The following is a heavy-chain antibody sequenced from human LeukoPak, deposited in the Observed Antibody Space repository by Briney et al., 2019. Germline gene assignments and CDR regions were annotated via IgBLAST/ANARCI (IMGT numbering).Heavy chain of an antibody. V-gene: IGHV4-59*08. CDR3: ARHEVGHCSSTSCYSFDY. J-gene: IGHJ4*02. CDR2: IYYSGST. Sequence: PSETLSLTCTVSGGSISSYYWSWIRQPPGKGLERIGYIYYSGSTNYNPSLKSRVTISVDTSKNQFSLKLSSVTAADTAVYYCARHEVGHCSSTSCYSFDYWGQGTLVTVSS. CDR1: GGSISSYY. D-gene: IGHD2-2*02.